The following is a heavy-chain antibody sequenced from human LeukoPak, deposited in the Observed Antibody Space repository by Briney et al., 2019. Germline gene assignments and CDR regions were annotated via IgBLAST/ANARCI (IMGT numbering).Heavy chain of an antibody. Sequence: PSETLSLTCAVSGGSISSGGYSWSWIRQPPGTGLEWIGYIYYSGSTYYNPSLKSRVTISVDTSKNQFSLKLSSVTAADPAVYYCARVDDSSGYTFDYWGQGTLVTVSS. J-gene: IGHJ4*02. CDR2: IYYSGST. V-gene: IGHV4-30-4*07. D-gene: IGHD3-22*01. CDR1: GGSISSGGYS. CDR3: ARVDDSSGYTFDY.